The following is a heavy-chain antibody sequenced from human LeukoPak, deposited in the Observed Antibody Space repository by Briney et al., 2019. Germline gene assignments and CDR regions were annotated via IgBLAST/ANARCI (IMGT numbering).Heavy chain of an antibody. J-gene: IGHJ4*02. D-gene: IGHD5-18*01. CDR1: GFTFSSYA. CDR2: ISYDGSNK. CDR3: ARDPSSAAMVASLDY. V-gene: IGHV3-30-3*01. Sequence: GGSLRLSCAASGFTFSSYAMDWVRQAPGKGLEWVAFISYDGSNKYYADSVKGRFTISRDNSKNTLYLQMNSLRAEDTAVYYCARDPSSAAMVASLDYWGQGTLVTVSS.